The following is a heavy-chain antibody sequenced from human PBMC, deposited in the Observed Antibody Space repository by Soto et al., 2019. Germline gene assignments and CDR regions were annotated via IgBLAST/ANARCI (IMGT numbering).Heavy chain of an antibody. J-gene: IGHJ4*02. V-gene: IGHV4-30-2*01. D-gene: IGHD3-10*01. CDR1: GGSISSGGYS. CDR3: ARDQKDYCAPYY. CDR2: IYHSGST. Sequence: PSETLSLTCAVSGGSISSGGYSWSWIRQPPGKGLEWIGYIYHSGSTYYNPSLKSRVTISVDRSKNQFSLKLSSVTAADTAVYYCARDQKDYCAPYYWGQGTLVTVSS.